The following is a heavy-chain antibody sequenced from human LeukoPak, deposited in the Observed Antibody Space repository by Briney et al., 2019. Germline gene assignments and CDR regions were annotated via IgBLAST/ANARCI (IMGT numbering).Heavy chain of an antibody. CDR2: INQDGGEQ. CDR3: ATGRSCTTCYLPDY. CDR1: GFTFSNHW. V-gene: IGHV3-7*01. J-gene: IGHJ4*02. Sequence: PGGSLRLSCAVSGFTFSNHWMTWVRPAPGKGLEWVANINQDGGEQYYVDSVKGRLTISRDNAKNSLYLQMNSRRAEDTAVYHCATGRSCTTCYLPDYWGQGTLVTVSS. D-gene: IGHD2-2*01.